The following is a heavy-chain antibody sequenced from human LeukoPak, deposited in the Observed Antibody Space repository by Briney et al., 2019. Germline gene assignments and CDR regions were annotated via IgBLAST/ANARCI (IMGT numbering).Heavy chain of an antibody. Sequence: GGSLRLSCAASGFTFRSYAMHWVRQAPGKGLEWVAVAYEDGTKKYYADSVKGRLTISKDNSKNTLYVQMNSLRAEDTAVYYCATGSGFYYGHWGQGTLVTVSS. J-gene: IGHJ4*02. V-gene: IGHV3-30*04. CDR1: GFTFRSYA. D-gene: IGHD3-22*01. CDR2: AYEDGTKK. CDR3: ATGSGFYYGH.